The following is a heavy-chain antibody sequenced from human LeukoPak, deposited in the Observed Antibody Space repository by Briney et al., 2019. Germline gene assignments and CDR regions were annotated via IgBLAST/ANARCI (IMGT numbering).Heavy chain of an antibody. D-gene: IGHD2-8*01. V-gene: IGHV4-31*03. CDR2: IYYSGST. CDR1: GGSISSGGYY. J-gene: IGHJ5*02. Sequence: SQTLSLICTVSGGSISSGGYYWSWIRQHPGKGLEWIGYIYYSGSTYYNPSLKSRVTISVDTSKNQFSLKLSSVTAADTAVYYCARGPPLYLEGFWFDPWGQGTLVTVSS. CDR3: ARGPPLYLEGFWFDP.